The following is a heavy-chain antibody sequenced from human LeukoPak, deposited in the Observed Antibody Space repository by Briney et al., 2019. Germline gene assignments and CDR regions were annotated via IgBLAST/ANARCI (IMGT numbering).Heavy chain of an antibody. D-gene: IGHD5-12*01. CDR1: GGSISSSRYY. CDR3: ARTCGYSGYDGFDY. V-gene: IGHV4-39*01. Sequence: SETPSLTCTVSGGSISSSRYYWGWIRQPPGKGLEWIGSIYYSGSTYYNPSLKSRVTISVDTSKNQFSLKLRSVTAADTAVFYCARTCGYSGYDGFDYWGQGTLVTVAS. J-gene: IGHJ4*02. CDR2: IYYSGST.